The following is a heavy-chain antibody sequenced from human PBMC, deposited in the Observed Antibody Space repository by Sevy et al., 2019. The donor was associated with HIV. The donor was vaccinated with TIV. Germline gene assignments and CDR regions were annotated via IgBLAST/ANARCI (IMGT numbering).Heavy chain of an antibody. D-gene: IGHD1-20*01. CDR1: GFTFSSYA. Sequence: GGSLRLSCAASGFTFSSYAMSWVRQAPGKGLERVSAISGSGGSTYYADSVKGRFTISRDNSKNTLYLQMNSLRAEDTAVYYCAKGDNWNDAKDYWGQGTLVTVSS. J-gene: IGHJ4*02. CDR3: AKGDNWNDAKDY. V-gene: IGHV3-23*01. CDR2: ISGSGGST.